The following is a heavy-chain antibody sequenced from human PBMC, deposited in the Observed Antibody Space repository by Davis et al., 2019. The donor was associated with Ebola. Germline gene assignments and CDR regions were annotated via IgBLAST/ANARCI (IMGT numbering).Heavy chain of an antibody. CDR1: GFTFRSFA. V-gene: IGHV3-23*01. CDR2: IIGSGGST. D-gene: IGHD1-14*01. J-gene: IGHJ4*02. CDR3: ARAETVGPLDY. Sequence: GESLKISCAASGFTFRSFAMSWVRQAPGKGLEWVSAIIGSGGSTYYADSVKGRFTISRDNAKNSLYLQMNSLRAEDTAVYYCARAETVGPLDYWGQGTLVTVSS.